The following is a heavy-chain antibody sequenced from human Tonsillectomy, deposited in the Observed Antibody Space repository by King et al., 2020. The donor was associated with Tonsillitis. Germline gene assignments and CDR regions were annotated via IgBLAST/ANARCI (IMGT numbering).Heavy chain of an antibody. CDR1: GFTFSRYW. Sequence: VQLVESGGGLVQPGGSLRLSCAASGFTFSRYWMTWVRQAPGKGLEWVANIKQDGSETYYVDSVKGRFTISRDNAKNSLYLQMNSLRAEDTAVYSCAGRSCTSAACYASSWNSFDIGRQGTVVTVSS. CDR2: IKQDGSET. CDR3: AGRSCTSAACYASSWNSFDI. J-gene: IGHJ4*02. V-gene: IGHV3-7*01. D-gene: IGHD2-2*01.